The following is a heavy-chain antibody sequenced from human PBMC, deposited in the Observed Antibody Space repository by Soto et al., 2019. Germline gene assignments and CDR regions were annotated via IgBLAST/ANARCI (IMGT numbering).Heavy chain of an antibody. D-gene: IGHD3-16*01. V-gene: IGHV3-23*01. J-gene: IGHJ4*02. CDR3: AKDPDDVLVPVATTFDF. CDR1: GFTFSSYA. Sequence: GGSLRLSCAASGFTFSSYAMGWVRQAPGKGLECISSISAGGGSSYYADSVKGRFTISRDSSKNSLYLQMNSLRAEDTAIYYCAKDPDDVLVPVATTFDFWGQGTLVTVSP. CDR2: ISAGGGSS.